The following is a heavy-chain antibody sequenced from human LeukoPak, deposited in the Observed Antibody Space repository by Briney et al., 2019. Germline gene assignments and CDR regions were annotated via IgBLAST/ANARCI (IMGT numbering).Heavy chain of an antibody. CDR1: GDSIGSYF. Sequence: PSETLSLTCTVSGDSIGSYFWSWIRQSPGKGLEWIGHIYHSGSTNYNPSLKSRVTISIDTSKNQFSLKLSSVTAADTAVYYCARGRKRMAAAGHFDYWGQGTLVTVSS. D-gene: IGHD6-13*01. J-gene: IGHJ4*02. V-gene: IGHV4-59*12. CDR3: ARGRKRMAAAGHFDY. CDR2: IYHSGST.